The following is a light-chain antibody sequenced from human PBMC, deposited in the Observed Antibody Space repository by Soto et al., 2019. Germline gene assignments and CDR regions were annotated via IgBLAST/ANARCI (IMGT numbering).Light chain of an antibody. CDR2: GAS. J-gene: IGKJ5*01. Sequence: EIVMTQSPATLSVSPGERATLSCRASQSVSSNLAWYPQKPGQAPRLLIYGASTRATGIPARSSGTGSGTEFSLTISSLQSEDFAVYYCQQYNNWPPITFGQGTRLESK. V-gene: IGKV3-15*01. CDR1: QSVSSN. CDR3: QQYNNWPPIT.